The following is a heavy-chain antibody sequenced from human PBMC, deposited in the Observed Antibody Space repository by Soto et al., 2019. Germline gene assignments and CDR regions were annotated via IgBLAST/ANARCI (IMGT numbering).Heavy chain of an antibody. CDR3: ARARGTGSSSFEFDY. CDR2: IYTRGST. D-gene: IGHD6-13*01. Sequence: PSETLSLTCTVSGGSISSYYWSWIRQPAGKGLEWIGRIYTRGSTNYNPSLKSRVTMSVDTSKNQFSLKLSSVTAADTAVYYCARARGTGSSSFEFDYWGQGTLVTVSS. V-gene: IGHV4-4*07. CDR1: GGSISSYY. J-gene: IGHJ4*02.